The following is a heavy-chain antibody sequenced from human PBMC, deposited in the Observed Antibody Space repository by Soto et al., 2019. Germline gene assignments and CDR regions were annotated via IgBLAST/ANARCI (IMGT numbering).Heavy chain of an antibody. D-gene: IGHD3-10*01. CDR1: GGSISSGSYY. CDR3: ATRTDYYYGSGSLGGMDV. Sequence: QVQLQESGPGRVKPSQTLSLTCTVSGGSISSGSYYWSWIRQLPGKGREWFGYIYYSGSTYYNPSLKSRVTISVDTSKNQFSLKLNSVTAADTAVYYCATRTDYYYGSGSLGGMDVWGQGTTVTVSS. J-gene: IGHJ6*02. CDR2: IYYSGST. V-gene: IGHV4-31*03.